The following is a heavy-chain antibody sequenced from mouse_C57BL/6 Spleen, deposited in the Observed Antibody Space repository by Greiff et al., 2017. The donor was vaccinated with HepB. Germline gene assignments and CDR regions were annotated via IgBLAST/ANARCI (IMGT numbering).Heavy chain of an antibody. CDR1: GYTFTSYW. CDR2: IDPSDSYT. D-gene: IGHD2-4*01. CDR3: ARGYDSWFAG. V-gene: IGHV1-59*01. J-gene: IGHJ3*01. Sequence: VQLQQPGAELVRPGTSVKLSCKASGYTFTSYWMHWVKQRPGQGLEWIGVIDPSDSYTNYNQKFKGKATLTVDTSSSTAYMQLSSLTSEDSAVYCCARGYDSWFAGWGQGTLVTVSA.